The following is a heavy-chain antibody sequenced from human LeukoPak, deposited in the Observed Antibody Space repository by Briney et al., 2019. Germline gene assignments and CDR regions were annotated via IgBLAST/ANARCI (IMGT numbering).Heavy chain of an antibody. CDR1: GGSISSYY. Sequence: SETLSLTCTVSGGSISSYYWSWIRQPPGKGLEWIGYIYYSGSTYYNPSLKSRVTISVDTSKNQFSLKLSSVTAADTAVYYCARLHLTDYGSGSSYFDYWGQGTLVTVSS. V-gene: IGHV4-59*08. D-gene: IGHD3-10*01. CDR2: IYYSGST. J-gene: IGHJ4*02. CDR3: ARLHLTDYGSGSSYFDY.